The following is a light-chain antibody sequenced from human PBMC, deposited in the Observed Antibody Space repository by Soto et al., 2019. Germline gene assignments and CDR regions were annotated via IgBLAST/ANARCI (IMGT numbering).Light chain of an antibody. CDR3: QQRSNWPLIT. CDR2: DAS. V-gene: IGKV3-11*01. CDR1: QSVSRY. J-gene: IGKJ5*01. Sequence: IMLTQSPSTLSLSPGERATLSCRASQSVSRYLAWYQQKPGQAPRLLIYDASSRATGIPARFSGSGSGTDFTLTISSLEPEDFAVFYCQQRSNWPLITFGQGTRLEIK.